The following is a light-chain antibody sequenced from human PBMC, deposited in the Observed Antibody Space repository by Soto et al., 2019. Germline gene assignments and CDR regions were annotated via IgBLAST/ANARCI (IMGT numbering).Light chain of an antibody. CDR3: QQYGTSPWT. CDR2: AAR. J-gene: IGKJ1*01. Sequence: EIVLTQSPGTLSFSPGERATLSCGASQSVSSNYLAWYQQKPGQAPRLLIYAARTRATGVPDRFSASGSGTDFSLTISRLEPEDFAVYYCQQYGTSPWTFGQGTKVDIK. V-gene: IGKV3-20*01. CDR1: QSVSSNY.